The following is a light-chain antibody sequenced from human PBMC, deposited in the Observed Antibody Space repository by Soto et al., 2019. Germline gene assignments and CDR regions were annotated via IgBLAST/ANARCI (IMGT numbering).Light chain of an antibody. CDR1: QSIITY. CDR2: AAS. V-gene: IGKV1-39*01. Sequence: DIQLTQSPSPLSASVGDRVAITCLASQSIITYLNWYQQKPGKAPKVLIYAASNLQSGVPPRFSGSGSGTDFTLTISSLQPEDVATYFCQQSYRTPITFGQGTRLEIK. CDR3: QQSYRTPIT. J-gene: IGKJ5*01.